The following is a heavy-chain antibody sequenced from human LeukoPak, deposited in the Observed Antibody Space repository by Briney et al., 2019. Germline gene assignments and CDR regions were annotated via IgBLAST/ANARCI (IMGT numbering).Heavy chain of an antibody. D-gene: IGHD2-21*02. J-gene: IGHJ3*02. CDR1: GFTVSSNY. Sequence: GGSLRLSCAASGFTVSSNYMSWVRQAPGKGLEWVSVIYSGGSTYYADSVKGRFTISRDNAKNSLYLQMNSLRAEDTAVYYCASSSVTADAFDIWGQGTMVTVPS. CDR3: ASSSVTADAFDI. V-gene: IGHV3-53*01. CDR2: IYSGGST.